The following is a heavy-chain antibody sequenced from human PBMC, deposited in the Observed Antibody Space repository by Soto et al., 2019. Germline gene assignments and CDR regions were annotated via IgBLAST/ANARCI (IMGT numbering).Heavy chain of an antibody. D-gene: IGHD3-22*01. CDR3: ARDRLRGYDSSGFYS. J-gene: IGHJ4*02. CDR1: GYSFSSYG. V-gene: IGHV1-18*01. CDR2: INTYNGNR. Sequence: QVQLVQSGAELRKPGASVKVSCKASGYSFSSYGINWVRQAPGQGLEWMGRINTYNGNRNYAQKFEDRVTMTTGTSTNTVYMELRSLKSDDTAIYYCARDRLRGYDSSGFYSWGQGTLGTVSS.